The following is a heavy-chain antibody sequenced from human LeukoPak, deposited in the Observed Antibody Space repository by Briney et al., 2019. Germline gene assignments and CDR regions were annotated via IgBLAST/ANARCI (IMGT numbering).Heavy chain of an antibody. Sequence: GDSLKISCKASGYTSSIYYIGWVRQMPGRVLEWMGIMYRGDSDTRYSPSFQGQVTISVDKSISTAYLQWSSLKASDTAIYFCATNGNYLDAFNIWGQGTMVTVSS. J-gene: IGHJ3*02. CDR1: GYTSSIYY. D-gene: IGHD1-1*01. V-gene: IGHV5-51*01. CDR3: ATNGNYLDAFNI. CDR2: MYRGDSDT.